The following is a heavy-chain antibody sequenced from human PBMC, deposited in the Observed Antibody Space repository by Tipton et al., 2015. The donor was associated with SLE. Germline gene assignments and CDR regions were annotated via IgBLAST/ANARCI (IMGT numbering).Heavy chain of an antibody. CDR1: GGSFSGYY. D-gene: IGHD6-19*01. V-gene: IGHV4-34*01. J-gene: IGHJ4*02. Sequence: TLSLTYAVYGGSFSGYYWSWIRQPPGKGLEWIGEINHSGSTNYNPSLKSRVTISVDTSKNQFSLKLSSVTAADTAVYYCARGEDSSGWYEGTFWGQETLVTVAS. CDR3: ARGEDSSGWYEGTF. CDR2: INHSGST.